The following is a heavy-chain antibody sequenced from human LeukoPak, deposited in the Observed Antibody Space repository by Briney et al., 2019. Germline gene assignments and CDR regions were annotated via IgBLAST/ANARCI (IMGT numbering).Heavy chain of an antibody. Sequence: SVTVSCKASGGTFSSYAISWARQAPGQGLEWMGGIIPIFGTANYAQKFQGRVTITADESTSTAYMELSSLRSEDTAVYYCAAGDPFPAFFDYWGQGTLVTVSS. CDR2: IIPIFGTA. J-gene: IGHJ4*02. V-gene: IGHV1-69*13. CDR1: GGTFSSYA. D-gene: IGHD3-16*01. CDR3: AAGDPFPAFFDY.